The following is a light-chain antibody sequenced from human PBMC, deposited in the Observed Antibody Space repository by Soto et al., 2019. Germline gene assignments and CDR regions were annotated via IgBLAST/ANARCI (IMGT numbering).Light chain of an antibody. V-gene: IGKV1-39*01. CDR2: GAF. Sequence: DIQMTQSPFTLSASVGDRVTITCRASQILNNRLSWYQQKPGKAPNLLISGAFNLQSGVPSRFSGSGSGTDFTLTISSLQPEDFATYYCQQSYITLYSFGQGTRLEIK. CDR1: QILNNR. J-gene: IGKJ2*01. CDR3: QQSYITLYS.